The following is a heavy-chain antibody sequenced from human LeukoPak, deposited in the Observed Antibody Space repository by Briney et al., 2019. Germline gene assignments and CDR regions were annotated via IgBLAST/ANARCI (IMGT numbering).Heavy chain of an antibody. CDR1: GASINNNY. CDR3: ASGTFDGPLYGTYWYFHV. CDR2: IYSNGNT. D-gene: IGHD1-1*01. V-gene: IGHV4-59*01. Sequence: PSETLSLTCAVSGASINNNYWTWVRQPPGKGLEWIGYIYSNGNTNYNPSLKGRVTMSIETSKNQFSLQLPSATAADTAVYYCASGTFDGPLYGTYWYFHVWGRGTLVTVSS. J-gene: IGHJ2*01.